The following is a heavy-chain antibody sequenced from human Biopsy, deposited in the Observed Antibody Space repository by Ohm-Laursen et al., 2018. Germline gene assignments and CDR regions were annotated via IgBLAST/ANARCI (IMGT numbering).Heavy chain of an antibody. J-gene: IGHJ5*02. V-gene: IGHV4-39*01. Sequence: SDTLSLTCAVYGGSLSGYYWGWIRQPPGKGPEWIGSIFYRGSTHYKPSLKSRVNISVDTSKNQFSLRLNSVTAADTAVYYCARDYDTSGYYYVSWGQGTLVTASS. CDR1: GGSLSGYY. CDR2: IFYRGST. CDR3: ARDYDTSGYYYVS. D-gene: IGHD3-22*01.